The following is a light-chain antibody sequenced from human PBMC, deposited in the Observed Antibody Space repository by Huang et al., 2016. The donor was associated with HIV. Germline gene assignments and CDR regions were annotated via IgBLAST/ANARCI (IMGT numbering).Light chain of an antibody. V-gene: IGKV3D-20*01. CDR3: QQYGSSPIT. CDR1: QSVSSSY. Sequence: EIVLTQSPATLSLSPGERATLSCGASQSVSSSYLAWYQQKPGLAPRLLIYDASSRATGTPDRFSGSGSGTDFTLTIRRLEPEDFAVYYCQQYGSSPITFGQGTRLEIK. CDR2: DAS. J-gene: IGKJ5*01.